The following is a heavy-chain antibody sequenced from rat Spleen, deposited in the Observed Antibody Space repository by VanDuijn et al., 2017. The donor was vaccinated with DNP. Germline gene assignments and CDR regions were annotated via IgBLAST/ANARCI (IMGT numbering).Heavy chain of an antibody. J-gene: IGHJ3*01. Sequence: QVQMKETGPGLVQTTQTLSVTCTVSGFSLNNYGVHWVRQVPGKGLEWMGIIWGDGTTSYNSTIKSRLSISRDTSKSQVFLIMNSLQTDDTAVYYCMVSTFAYWGQGTLVTVCS. CDR2: IWGDGTT. V-gene: IGHV2-77*01. CDR1: GFSLNNYG. D-gene: IGHD1-3*01. CDR3: MVSTFAY.